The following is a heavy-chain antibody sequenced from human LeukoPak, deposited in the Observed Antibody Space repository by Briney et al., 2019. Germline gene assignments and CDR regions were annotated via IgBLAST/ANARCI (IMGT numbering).Heavy chain of an antibody. CDR1: GFTFSNYS. Sequence: GGSLRLSCAASGFTFSNYSMNWVRQAPGKGLEWVSHIRSDGTITYADSVKGRFTISRDDAKTSVYLQMNSLRDEDTAMYYCARDNIWAFDIWGQGTMVTVSS. D-gene: IGHD2/OR15-2a*01. CDR3: ARDNIWAFDI. CDR2: IRSDGTI. V-gene: IGHV3-69-1*01. J-gene: IGHJ3*02.